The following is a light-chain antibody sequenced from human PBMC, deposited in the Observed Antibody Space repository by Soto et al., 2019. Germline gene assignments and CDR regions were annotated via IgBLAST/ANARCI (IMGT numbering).Light chain of an antibody. J-gene: IGKJ4*01. CDR1: PGISSA. CDR2: DAS. V-gene: IGKV1-13*02. Sequence: AIQLTQSPSSLSASVGDRVTVTCRASPGISSALAWYQQEPGKAPKLLIYDASSLQSGVPSRISGSGSGTDFTLTISSLQPEDSATYYCQQFYSDTLTFGGGTKVEIK. CDR3: QQFYSDTLT.